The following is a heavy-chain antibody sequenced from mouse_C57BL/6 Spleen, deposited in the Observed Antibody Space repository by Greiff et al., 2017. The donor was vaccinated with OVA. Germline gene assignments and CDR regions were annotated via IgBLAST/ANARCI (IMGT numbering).Heavy chain of an antibody. CDR1: GFTFGSYA. Sequence: EVKVEESGGGLVKPGGSLKLSCAASGFTFGSYAMSWVRQTPEKRLEWVATISDGGSYTYYPDNVKGRFTISRDNAKNNLYLQMSHLKSEDTAMYYCARDNYGNSAWFAYWGQGTLVTVSA. V-gene: IGHV5-4*01. CDR2: ISDGGSYT. CDR3: ARDNYGNSAWFAY. D-gene: IGHD2-1*01. J-gene: IGHJ3*01.